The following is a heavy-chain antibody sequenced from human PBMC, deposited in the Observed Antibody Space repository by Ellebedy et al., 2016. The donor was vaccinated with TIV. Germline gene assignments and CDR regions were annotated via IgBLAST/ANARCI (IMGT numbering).Heavy chain of an antibody. J-gene: IGHJ6*02. CDR2: IDPTDSET. CDR1: GYTFHTYW. Sequence: GGSLRLSCKASGYTFHTYWIGWVRQMPGKGLEYMGRIDPTDSETNYSPSFQGHVTISFDESITTAYLHWSSLEASDTAMYYCARIGGYTSSSYYYGMDVWGQGTTVTVSS. CDR3: ARIGGYTSSSYYYGMDV. V-gene: IGHV5-10-1*01. D-gene: IGHD6-13*01.